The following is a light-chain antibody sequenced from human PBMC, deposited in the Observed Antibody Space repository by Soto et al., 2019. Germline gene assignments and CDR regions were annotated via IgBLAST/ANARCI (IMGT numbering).Light chain of an antibody. V-gene: IGLV3-21*02. J-gene: IGLJ1*01. Sequence: SYELTHPPSVSLAPGHTARITCGGNNIGGKSVHWYQQKPGQAPVLVVYDDSDRPSGIPDRFSGSNSGDTATLTIRRVEAGDEDDYYCHVWDSSSDHYVFGTGTKVTV. CDR3: HVWDSSSDHYV. CDR2: DDS. CDR1: NIGGKS.